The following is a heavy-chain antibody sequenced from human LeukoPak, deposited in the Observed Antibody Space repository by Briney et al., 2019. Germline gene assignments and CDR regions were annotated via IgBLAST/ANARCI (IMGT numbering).Heavy chain of an antibody. J-gene: IGHJ4*02. V-gene: IGHV4-59*08. CDR1: GGSISSYY. D-gene: IGHD3-10*01. Sequence: PSETLSLTCTVSGGSISSYYWSWIRQPPGKGLEWIGYIYYSGSTNYNPSLKSRVTISVDTSKNQFSLKLSSVTAADTAVYYCARQKRSYYGSGSHTEEFDYWGQGTLVTVSS. CDR2: IYYSGST. CDR3: ARQKRSYYGSGSHTEEFDY.